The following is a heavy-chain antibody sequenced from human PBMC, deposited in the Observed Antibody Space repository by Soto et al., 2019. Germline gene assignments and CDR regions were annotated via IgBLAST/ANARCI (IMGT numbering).Heavy chain of an antibody. CDR1: GFTFSSYA. Sequence: GGSLRLSCAASGFTFSSYAMSWVRQAPGKGLEWVSDITGGSRSTNYADSVNGRFTISRDNSKNTLYLQMNSLRAEDTAVYYCARLGSSSLYYYFYMDVWGKGTTVTVSS. D-gene: IGHD4-17*01. J-gene: IGHJ6*03. CDR3: ARLGSSSLYYYFYMDV. V-gene: IGHV3-23*01. CDR2: ITGGSRST.